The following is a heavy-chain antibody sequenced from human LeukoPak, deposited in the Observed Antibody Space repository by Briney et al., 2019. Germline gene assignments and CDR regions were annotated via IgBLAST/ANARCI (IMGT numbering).Heavy chain of an antibody. CDR3: AKVPLVGATEYYFYS. D-gene: IGHD1-26*01. CDR1: GFTFSSYA. CDR2: ISGSGGST. V-gene: IGHV3-23*01. J-gene: IGHJ4*02. Sequence: GGSLRLSCAASGFTFSSYAMSWVRQAPGKGLEWVSAISGSGGSTFYADSVKGRFTISRDNSKNTLYLQMNSLRAEDTAVYYCAKVPLVGATEYYFYSWGRGDLVTVSS.